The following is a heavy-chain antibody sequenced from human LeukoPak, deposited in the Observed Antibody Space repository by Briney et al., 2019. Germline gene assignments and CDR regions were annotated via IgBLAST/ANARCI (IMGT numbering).Heavy chain of an antibody. Sequence: PGGSLRLSCAASGFTVSSNYMSWVRQAPGKGLEWVSVIYSGGRTYYADSVKGRFTISRDNSKNTLYLQMNSLRAEDTAVYYCARDKYYDSSGYSLYYYYYGMDVWGQGTTVTVSS. CDR3: ARDKYYDSSGYSLYYYYYGMDV. CDR2: IYSGGRT. CDR1: GFTVSSNY. V-gene: IGHV3-53*05. D-gene: IGHD3-22*01. J-gene: IGHJ6*02.